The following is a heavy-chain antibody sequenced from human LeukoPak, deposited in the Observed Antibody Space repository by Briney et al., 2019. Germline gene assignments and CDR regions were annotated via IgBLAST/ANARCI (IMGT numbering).Heavy chain of an antibody. CDR3: ATSGELLSVTIDY. CDR2: IYPGDSDT. V-gene: IGHV5-51*01. Sequence: GESLQISCKGSGYSFTSYWIGWVRQMPGKGLEWMGIIYPGDSDTRYSPSFQGQVTISADKSISTAYLQWSSLKASDTAMYYCATSGELLSVTIDYWGQGTLVTVSS. J-gene: IGHJ4*02. CDR1: GYSFTSYW. D-gene: IGHD1-26*01.